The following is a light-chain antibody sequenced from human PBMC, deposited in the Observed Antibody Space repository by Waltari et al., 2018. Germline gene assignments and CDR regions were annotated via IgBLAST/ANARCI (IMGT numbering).Light chain of an antibody. Sequence: QVVLTQSPSASASLGASVKLTCTLTTGHSRHAIALHQHQPNKGPRDLVPFNSDGSHNKGDGIPDRFSGSSSGAERYLTISSLQSDDEADYYCQTWGTGTVVFGGGTKLTVL. CDR1: TGHSRHA. V-gene: IGLV4-69*01. CDR2: FNSDGSH. J-gene: IGLJ3*02. CDR3: QTWGTGTVV.